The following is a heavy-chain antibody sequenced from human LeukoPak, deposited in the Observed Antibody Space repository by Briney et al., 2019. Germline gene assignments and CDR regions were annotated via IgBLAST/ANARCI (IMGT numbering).Heavy chain of an antibody. D-gene: IGHD2-15*01. V-gene: IGHV3-7*03. CDR2: INQNEVVK. CDR1: GFMFGDYW. CDR3: TRTVNAASDF. Sequence: GGSLRLSCVASGFMFGDYWMRWVRQAPGKGLEWVASINQNEVVKYYVDSVKGRFTISRDNAKTSLFLQMNSLRIDDTAMYYCTRTVNAASDFWGQGTLVTVSS. J-gene: IGHJ4*02.